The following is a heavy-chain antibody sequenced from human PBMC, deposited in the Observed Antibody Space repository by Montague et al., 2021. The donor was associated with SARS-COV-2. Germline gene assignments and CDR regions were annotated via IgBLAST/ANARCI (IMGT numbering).Heavy chain of an antibody. V-gene: IGHV4-31*03. CDR3: ARDSGYYDSSGYSYDAFDI. J-gene: IGHJ3*02. D-gene: IGHD3-22*01. Sequence: TLSLTCTVSGGSISRGGYYWSWIRQHPGKGLEWIGYIYHTGSTHYNPSLKSRVTISKETSKNHFSLNLGSVTAADSAVYYCARDSGYYDSSGYSYDAFDIWGQGTKVTVSS. CDR1: GGSISRGGYY. CDR2: IYHTGST.